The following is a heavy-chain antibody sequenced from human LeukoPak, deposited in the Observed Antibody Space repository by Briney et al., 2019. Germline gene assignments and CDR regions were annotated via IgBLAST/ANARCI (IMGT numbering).Heavy chain of an antibody. D-gene: IGHD3-10*01. V-gene: IGHV3-NL1*01. CDR3: AKDLGAGGGSVFDY. J-gene: IGHJ4*02. Sequence: GGSLRLSCAASGFTFSSYAMHWVRQAPGKGLEWVSVIYSDGSTYYADSVKGRFTISRDNSKNTLSLQMNSLRAEDTAMYYCAKDLGAGGGSVFDYWGQGALVTVSS. CDR1: GFTFSSYA. CDR2: IYSDGST.